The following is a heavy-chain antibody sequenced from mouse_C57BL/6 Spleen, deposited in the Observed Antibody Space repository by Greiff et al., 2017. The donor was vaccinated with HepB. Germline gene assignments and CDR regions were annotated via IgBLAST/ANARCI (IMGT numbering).Heavy chain of an antibody. CDR1: GFSLTSYA. V-gene: IGHV2-9-1*01. CDR3: ARMGAVVADWYFDV. J-gene: IGHJ1*03. Sequence: VQGVESGPGLVAPSQSLSITCTVSGFSLTSYAISWVRQPPGKGLEWLGVIWTGGGTNYNSALKTRLSISKDNSKSQVFLKMSSLQTDDTARYYCARMGAVVADWYFDVWGTGTTVTVSS. D-gene: IGHD1-1*01. CDR2: IWTGGGT.